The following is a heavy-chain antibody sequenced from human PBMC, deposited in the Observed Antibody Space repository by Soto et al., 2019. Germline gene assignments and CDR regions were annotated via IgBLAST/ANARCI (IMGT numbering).Heavy chain of an antibody. Sequence: QVQLQESGPGLVKPSETLSLTCTVSGGSSSSYYWSWIRQPPGKGLEWIGYIYYSGSTNYNPSLKSRVTISVDTSKNQFCLKLSSVTAADTAVYYCARRYGYSFDYWGQGTLVTVSS. D-gene: IGHD1-20*01. V-gene: IGHV4-59*08. J-gene: IGHJ4*02. CDR2: IYYSGST. CDR1: GGSSSSYY. CDR3: ARRYGYSFDY.